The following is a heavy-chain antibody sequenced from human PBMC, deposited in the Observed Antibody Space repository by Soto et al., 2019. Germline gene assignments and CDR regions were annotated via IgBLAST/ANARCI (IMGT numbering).Heavy chain of an antibody. CDR3: ARGGSYAEYYYYGMDL. J-gene: IGHJ6*02. CDR1: GFTFSSYS. Sequence: EVQLVESGGGLVKPGGSLRLSCAASGFTFSSYSMNWVRQAPGKGLEWVSSISSSSSYIYYADSVKGRFTISRDNAKNSLYLQMNSLRAEDTGVYYCARGGSYAEYYYYGMDLWGQGTTVTVSS. CDR2: ISSSSSYI. D-gene: IGHD1-26*01. V-gene: IGHV3-21*01.